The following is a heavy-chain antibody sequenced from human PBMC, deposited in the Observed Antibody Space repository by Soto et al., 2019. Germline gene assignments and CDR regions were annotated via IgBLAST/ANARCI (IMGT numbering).Heavy chain of an antibody. D-gene: IGHD3-10*01. CDR1: GFTFGQFV. CDR2: ITGSSGST. Sequence: GGSLRLSCAASGFTFGQFVMTWVRQAPGKGLEWVSTITGSSGSTTYTESVKGRFTISRDNSKNSLYLQMNNLRADDTAIYYCAKADTGWFAPCGRATLVTVSS. CDR3: AKADTGWFAP. V-gene: IGHV3-23*01. J-gene: IGHJ5*02.